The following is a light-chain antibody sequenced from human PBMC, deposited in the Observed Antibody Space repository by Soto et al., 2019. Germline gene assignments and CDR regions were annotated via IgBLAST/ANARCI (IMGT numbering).Light chain of an antibody. CDR2: DAS. CDR1: QDINNS. Sequence: DIQMTQSPSSLSASVGDRVTITCQAGQDINNSLNWYQHKPGKAPKLLIYDASSLETGVPSRFGGSGSGTDFTFTISSLQPEDIATYYCQQYDNVPLTFGGGTKVDIK. CDR3: QQYDNVPLT. V-gene: IGKV1-33*01. J-gene: IGKJ4*01.